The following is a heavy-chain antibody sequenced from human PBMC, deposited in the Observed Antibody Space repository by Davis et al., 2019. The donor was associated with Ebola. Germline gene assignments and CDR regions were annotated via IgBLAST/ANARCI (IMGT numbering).Heavy chain of an antibody. V-gene: IGHV1-46*01. D-gene: IGHD6-6*01. CDR3: ARDLSSSSVRGSFTSRYYGMDV. Sequence: AASVKVSCKASGYTFTGYYMHWVRQAPGQGLEWMGIINPSGGSTSYAQKFQGRVTMTRDTSASTAYMELSSLRSEDTAVYYCARDLSSSSVRGSFTSRYYGMDVWGQGTTVTVSS. J-gene: IGHJ6*02. CDR1: GYTFTGYY. CDR2: INPSGGST.